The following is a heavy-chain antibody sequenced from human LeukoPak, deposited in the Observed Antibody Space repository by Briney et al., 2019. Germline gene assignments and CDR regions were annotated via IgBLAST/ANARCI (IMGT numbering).Heavy chain of an antibody. CDR2: IYYSGST. CDR1: GGSISSYY. D-gene: IGHD3-10*01. CDR3: ARIHLLLWFGELSGYFDY. V-gene: IGHV4-59*01. J-gene: IGHJ4*02. Sequence: KPSGTLSLTCTVSGGSISSYYWSWIRQPPGKGLEWIGYIYYSGSTNYNPSLKSRVTISVDTSKNQFSLKLSSVTAADTAVYYCARIHLLLWFGELSGYFDYWGQGTLVIVSS.